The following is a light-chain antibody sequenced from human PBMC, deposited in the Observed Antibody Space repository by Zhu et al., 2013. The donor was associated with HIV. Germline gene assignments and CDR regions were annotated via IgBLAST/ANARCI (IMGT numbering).Light chain of an antibody. Sequence: EIVLTQSPGTLSLSPGERATLSCRASQSISSRHLAWYQQKPGQAPRLLIYGASNRATGIPDRFSGGGSGADFTLTISRLEPEDFATYHCQQYGSLPLTFGGGTKVQI. CDR1: QSISSRH. CDR2: GAS. CDR3: QQYGSLPLT. J-gene: IGKJ4*01. V-gene: IGKV3-20*01.